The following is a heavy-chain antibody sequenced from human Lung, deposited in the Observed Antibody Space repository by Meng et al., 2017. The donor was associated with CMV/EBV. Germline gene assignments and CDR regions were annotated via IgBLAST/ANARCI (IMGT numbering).Heavy chain of an antibody. CDR1: EFTFNNYA. J-gene: IGHJ6*02. Sequence: GGSXRLXCAASEFTFNNYAMHWVRQAPGKGLEWVAVISYDGSNKYYADSVKGRFTISRDNSKNTLSLQMNSLRAEDTAVYYCARILVPADTYYYYGMDVWXQGTTVTVSS. V-gene: IGHV3-30-3*01. CDR2: ISYDGSNK. D-gene: IGHD2-2*01. CDR3: ARILVPADTYYYYGMDV.